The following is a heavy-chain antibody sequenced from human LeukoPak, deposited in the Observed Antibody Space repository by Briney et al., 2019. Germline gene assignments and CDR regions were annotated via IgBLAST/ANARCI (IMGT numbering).Heavy chain of an antibody. V-gene: IGHV1-69*13. CDR3: ATRVEVREVVPTAHQNLHLFDY. D-gene: IGHD2-2*01. CDR2: IIPIIGAA. Sequence: GASVKVSCKASGGTFSSYAFSWVRQAPGQGLEWMGGIIPIIGAANYAQKFQGRVTITADESTSTAYMELSSLRSEDTAVYYCATRVEVREVVPTAHQNLHLFDYWGQGNLVTVSS. J-gene: IGHJ4*02. CDR1: GGTFSSYA.